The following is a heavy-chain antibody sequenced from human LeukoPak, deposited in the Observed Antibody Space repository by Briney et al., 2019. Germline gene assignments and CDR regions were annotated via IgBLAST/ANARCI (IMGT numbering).Heavy chain of an antibody. V-gene: IGHV3-9*01. CDR1: GFTFDDYA. Sequence: PGGSLRLSCAASGFTFDDYAMHWVRQAPGKGLEWVSGISWNSGSIGYADSMKGRFTISRDNAKNSLYLQMNSLRAEDTALYYCAKEHYGDYYFDYWGQGTLVTVSS. J-gene: IGHJ4*02. CDR3: AKEHYGDYYFDY. D-gene: IGHD4-17*01. CDR2: ISWNSGSI.